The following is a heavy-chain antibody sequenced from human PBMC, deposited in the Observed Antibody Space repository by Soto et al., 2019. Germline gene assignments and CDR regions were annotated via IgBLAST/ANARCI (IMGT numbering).Heavy chain of an antibody. D-gene: IGHD3-16*01. CDR3: ARAPSVTRGPYYFDY. CDR2: ISSSSSYI. CDR1: GFTFSSYS. Sequence: ESGGGLVKPGGSLRLSCAASGFTFSSYSMNWVRQAPGKGLEWVSSISSSSSYIYYADSVKGRFTISRDNAKNSLYLQMNSMRAEDTAVYYCARAPSVTRGPYYFDYWGQGTLVTVSS. J-gene: IGHJ4*02. V-gene: IGHV3-21*01.